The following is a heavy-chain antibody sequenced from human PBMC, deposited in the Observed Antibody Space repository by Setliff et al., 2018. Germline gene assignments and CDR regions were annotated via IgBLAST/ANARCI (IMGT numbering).Heavy chain of an antibody. D-gene: IGHD2-2*01. Sequence: ASVKVSCKSSGYTFSNYGVSWVRQAPGQGLEWMGWISGYDGNTKYAQNLHGRVTMTTDTSTTTAYMELKSLRSDDTAIYYCSRLVRYCTRTSCQRLSGDDYWGQGALVTVS. CDR3: SRLVRYCTRTSCQRLSGDDY. V-gene: IGHV1-18*01. CDR2: ISGYDGNT. J-gene: IGHJ4*02. CDR1: GYTFSNYG.